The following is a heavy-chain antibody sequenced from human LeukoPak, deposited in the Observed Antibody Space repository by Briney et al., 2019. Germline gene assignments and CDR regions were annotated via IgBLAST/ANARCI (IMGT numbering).Heavy chain of an antibody. CDR3: ARLYSSSLGRVFDY. J-gene: IGHJ4*02. D-gene: IGHD6-13*01. Sequence: SETLSLTCTVSGGSISSYYWSWIRQPPGKGVEGLGYIYYSGCTNYRPPLKSPLTISVDTSKDQFSLKLSSVTAADPAVYYCARLYSSSLGRVFDYWGQGTLVTVSS. CDR1: GGSISSYY. CDR2: IYYSGCT. V-gene: IGHV4-59*01.